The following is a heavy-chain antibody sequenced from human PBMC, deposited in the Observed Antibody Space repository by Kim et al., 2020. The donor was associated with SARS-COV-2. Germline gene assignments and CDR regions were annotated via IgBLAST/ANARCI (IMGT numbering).Heavy chain of an antibody. CDR3: VKQDTAMVTGYYYYYGMDV. D-gene: IGHD5-18*01. V-gene: IGHV3-64D*09. J-gene: IGHJ6*02. Sequence: GGSLRLSCAASGFTFSSYAMHWVRQAPGKGLEYVSAISSNGGSTYYADSVKGRFTISRDNSKNTLYLQMSSLRAEDTAVYYCVKQDTAMVTGYYYYYGMDVWGQGTTVTVSS. CDR1: GFTFSSYA. CDR2: ISSNGGST.